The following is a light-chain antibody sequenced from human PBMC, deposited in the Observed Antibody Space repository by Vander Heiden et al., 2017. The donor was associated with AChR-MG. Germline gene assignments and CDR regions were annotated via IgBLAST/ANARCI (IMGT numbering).Light chain of an antibody. CDR3: QQYDGTPQT. J-gene: IGKJ1*01. V-gene: IGKV4-1*01. CDR2: WAS. Sequence: DIVMTQSPDSLAVYLGERATINCKSSQSVLYSSNNKNYLAWYQQKPGQPPKLLIYWASTRESGVPDRFSGSGSGTDFTLTISSLQAEDVAVYYCQQYDGTPQTFGQGTKVEIK. CDR1: QSVLYSSNNKNY.